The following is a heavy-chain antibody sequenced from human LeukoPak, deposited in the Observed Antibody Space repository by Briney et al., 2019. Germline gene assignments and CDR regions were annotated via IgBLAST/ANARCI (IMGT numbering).Heavy chain of an antibody. V-gene: IGHV5-51*01. CDR3: ARHRFGVNPGGGFDP. CDR2: IYPGDSDT. J-gene: IGHJ5*02. Sequence: GESLKISCKGSGYSFTSYWIGWVRQMPGKGLEWMGIIYPGDSDTRYSPSFQGQVTISADKSISTAYLQWSSLKASDTAMYYCARHRFGVNPGGGFDPWGQGTLVTVSS. CDR1: GYSFTSYW. D-gene: IGHD3-3*01.